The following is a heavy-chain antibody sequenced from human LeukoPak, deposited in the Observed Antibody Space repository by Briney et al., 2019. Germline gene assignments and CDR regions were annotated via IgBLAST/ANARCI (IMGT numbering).Heavy chain of an antibody. V-gene: IGHV4-39*07. CDR2: IYYSGST. Sequence: SETLSLTCTVSGGSITSSSYYWGWLRQPPGKGLEWIGSIYYSGSTYYKPSLKSRVTISVDTSKNQFSLKLSSVTAADTAVYYCARLSAYYYGSYFYYYMDVWGKGTTVTVSS. D-gene: IGHD3-10*01. J-gene: IGHJ6*03. CDR1: GGSITSSSYY. CDR3: ARLSAYYYGSYFYYYMDV.